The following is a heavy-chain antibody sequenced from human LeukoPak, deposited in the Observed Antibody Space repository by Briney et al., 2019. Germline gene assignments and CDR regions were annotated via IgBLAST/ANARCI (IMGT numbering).Heavy chain of an antibody. V-gene: IGHV3-23*01. CDR2: ISGSGGST. CDR1: GFTFSGYA. Sequence: PGGSLRLSCGASGFTFSGYAMSWVRQAPGKGLEWVSTISGSGGSTYYADSVKGRFTISRDNSKNTLYLQMNSLRAEDTAVYYCARAKRNGFDIWGQGTMVTVSS. CDR3: ARAKRNGFDI. J-gene: IGHJ3*02.